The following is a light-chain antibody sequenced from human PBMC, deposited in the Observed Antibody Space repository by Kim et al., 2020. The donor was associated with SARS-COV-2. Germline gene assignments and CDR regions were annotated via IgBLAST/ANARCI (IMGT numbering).Light chain of an antibody. V-gene: IGLV4-60*03. Sequence: QLVLTQSSSASASLGSSVTLTCTLSSGHSSYIIAWHQQQPGKAPWYLMWLEGSGSYNKGSGVPDRFSGSCSGADRYLPISNLQSEADADYYCETWDSNTRVCCGGTKLTVL. CDR2: LEGSGSY. J-gene: IGLJ3*02. CDR3: ETWDSNTRV. CDR1: SGHSSYI.